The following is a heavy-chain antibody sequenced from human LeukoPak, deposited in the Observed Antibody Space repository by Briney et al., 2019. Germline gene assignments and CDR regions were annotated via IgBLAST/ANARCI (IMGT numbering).Heavy chain of an antibody. CDR2: INPNSGGT. J-gene: IGHJ4*02. D-gene: IGHD4-23*01. V-gene: IGHV1-2*02. CDR1: GYTFTGHY. CDR3: ARDRNGGNLGYYFDY. Sequence: ASVEVSCKSSGYTFTGHYMHLVRQAPGRGLEWMGWINPNSGGTNYAQKFQGRVTMTRDTSISTAYMELSRLRSDDTAVYYCARDRNGGNLGYYFDYLGQGTLVTVSS.